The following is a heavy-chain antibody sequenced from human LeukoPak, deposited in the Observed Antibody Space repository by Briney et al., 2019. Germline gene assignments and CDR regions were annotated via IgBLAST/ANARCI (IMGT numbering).Heavy chain of an antibody. J-gene: IGHJ3*02. CDR2: TSYSGST. V-gene: IGHV4-30-4*01. CDR3: AGVPHLSPAVDI. D-gene: IGHD2/OR15-2a*01. Sequence: PSETLSLTCTVSGGSISSHDYYWSWIRQPPGKGLEWIAYTSYSGSTFYNPALKSRLIMSVDTSKNKFFLKLNSVTAADTAIYYCAGVPHLSPAVDIWGQGTVVTVSS. CDR1: GGSISSHDYY.